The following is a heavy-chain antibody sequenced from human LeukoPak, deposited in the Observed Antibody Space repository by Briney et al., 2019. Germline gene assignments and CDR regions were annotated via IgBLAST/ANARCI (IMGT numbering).Heavy chain of an antibody. CDR3: ARQSSSSWYPFHY. D-gene: IGHD6-13*01. CDR2: IYYSGST. J-gene: IGHJ4*02. V-gene: IGHV4-39*01. CDR1: GGSISSSSYY. Sequence: SETLSLTCTVSGGSISSSSYYWGWIRQPPGKGLEWIGSIYYSGSTYYNPSLKSRVTISVDTSKNQFSLKLSSVTAADTAVYYCARQSSSSWYPFHYWGQGTLVTVSS.